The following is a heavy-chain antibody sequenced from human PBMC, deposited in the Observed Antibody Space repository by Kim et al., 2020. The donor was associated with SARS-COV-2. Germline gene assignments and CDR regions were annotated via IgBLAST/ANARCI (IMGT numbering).Heavy chain of an antibody. J-gene: IGHJ6*02. V-gene: IGHV3-30-3*01. CDR2: ISYDGSNK. Sequence: GGSLRLSCAASGFTFSDYAIHWVRQAPGKGLEWVAFISYDGSNKYYADSVKGRFTISRDSSKNTLYLQMNSLRTEDTAVYYCARDRIHWSDGSSYYYKGAMDVWSQG. CDR3: ARDRIHWSDGSSYYYKGAMDV. CDR1: GFTFSDYA. D-gene: IGHD3-22*01.